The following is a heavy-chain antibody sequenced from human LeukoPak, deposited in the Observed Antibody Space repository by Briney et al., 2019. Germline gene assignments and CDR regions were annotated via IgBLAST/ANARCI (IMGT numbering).Heavy chain of an antibody. CDR1: GGTFSSYA. V-gene: IGHV1-69*13. CDR3: ARVIVPAAIYANWFDP. J-gene: IGHJ5*02. D-gene: IGHD2-2*02. Sequence: ASVKVSCKASGGTFSSYAISWVRQAPGQGLEWMGGIIPIFGTANYAQKFQGRVTITADESTSTAYMELSSLRSEDTAVYYCARVIVPAAIYANWFDPWGQGTLVTVSS. CDR2: IIPIFGTA.